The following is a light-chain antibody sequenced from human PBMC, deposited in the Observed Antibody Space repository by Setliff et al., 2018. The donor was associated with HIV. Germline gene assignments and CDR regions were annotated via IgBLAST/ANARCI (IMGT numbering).Light chain of an antibody. CDR2: EVS. CDR3: SSYTSNSPYV. CDR1: SSDVGGYNY. Sequence: QSALTQPASVSGSPGQSITISCTGTSSDVGGYNYVSWFQQHPGKAPKLMIYEVSNRPSGVSNRSSGSKSGNTASLTISGLQAEDEADYYCSSYTSNSPYVFGTGTKV. V-gene: IGLV2-14*01. J-gene: IGLJ1*01.